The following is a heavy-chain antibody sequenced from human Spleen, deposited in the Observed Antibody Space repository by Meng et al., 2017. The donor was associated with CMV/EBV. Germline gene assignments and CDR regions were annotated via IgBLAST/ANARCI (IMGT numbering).Heavy chain of an antibody. V-gene: IGHV3-21*01. Sequence: GESLKISCAASGFTFSRYSMNWVRQAPGRGLEWVASVSSASAYIYYADSVRGRFTTSRDNAENSLYLQMNSLRAEDTAIYYCAGYIPGINAFDYWGLGTLVTVSS. J-gene: IGHJ4*02. CDR3: AGYIPGINAFDY. CDR2: VSSASAYI. CDR1: GFTFSRYS. D-gene: IGHD1-14*01.